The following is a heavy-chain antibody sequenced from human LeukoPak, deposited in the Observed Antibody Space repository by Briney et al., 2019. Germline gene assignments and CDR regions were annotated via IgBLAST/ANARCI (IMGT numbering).Heavy chain of an antibody. J-gene: IGHJ4*02. D-gene: IGHD3-22*01. V-gene: IGHV3-23*01. CDR1: GFTFSSYA. CDR2: ISGSGGST. CDR3: AKGDYYDSSGYY. Sequence: PGGSLRLSCAASGFTFSSYAMSWVRQAPGKGLEWVSAISGSGGSTYYADSVKGQFTISRDNSKNTLYLQMNSLRAEDTAVYYCAKGDYYDSSGYYWGQGTLVTVSS.